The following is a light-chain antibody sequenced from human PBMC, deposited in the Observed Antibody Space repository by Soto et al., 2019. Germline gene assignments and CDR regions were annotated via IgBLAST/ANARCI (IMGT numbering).Light chain of an antibody. CDR1: QSVSSN. CDR3: QQYNNWPPLT. J-gene: IGKJ4*01. Sequence: ETVMTQSPATRSVSPGERSTLSCMASQSVSSNLAWYQQKPGQAPRLLIYGASTRATGIPARFSGSGSGTEFTLTISSLQSEDFAVYYCQQYNNWPPLTFGGGTKVDIK. V-gene: IGKV3-15*01. CDR2: GAS.